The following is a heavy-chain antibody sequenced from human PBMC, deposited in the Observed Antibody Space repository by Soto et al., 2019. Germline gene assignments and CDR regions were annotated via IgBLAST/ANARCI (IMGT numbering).Heavy chain of an antibody. D-gene: IGHD3-10*01. CDR3: ATESGGEYDAFDI. CDR1: GFTFTSSA. J-gene: IGHJ3*02. Sequence: GASVKVSCKASGFTFTSSAMQWVRQARGQRLEWIGWIVVGSGNTNYAQKFQERVTITRDMSTSTAYMELSSLRSEDTAVYYCATESGGEYDAFDIWGQGTMVTVSS. V-gene: IGHV1-58*02. CDR2: IVVGSGNT.